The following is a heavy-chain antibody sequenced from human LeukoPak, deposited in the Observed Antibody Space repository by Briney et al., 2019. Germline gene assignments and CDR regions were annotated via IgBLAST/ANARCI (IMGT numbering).Heavy chain of an antibody. CDR2: IIPIFGTA. Sequence: GASVKVSCKASGGTFSSYAISWVRQAPGQGLEWMGGIIPIFGTANYAQKFQGRVTITTDESTSTAYMELSSLRSEDTAVYYCAGPGWSIDYYYYYMDVWGKGTTVTVSS. D-gene: IGHD6-19*01. CDR3: AGPGWSIDYYYYYMDV. V-gene: IGHV1-69*05. CDR1: GGTFSSYA. J-gene: IGHJ6*03.